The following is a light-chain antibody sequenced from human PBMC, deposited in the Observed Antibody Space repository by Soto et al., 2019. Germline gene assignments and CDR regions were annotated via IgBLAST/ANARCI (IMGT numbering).Light chain of an antibody. J-gene: IGLJ1*01. CDR2: RNN. CDR1: TSNIGSNY. CDR3: EKGEDSLNGFYV. Sequence: QSVLTQPPSASGTPGQGVTISCSGSTSNIGSNYVYWYQQLPGTAPKLLIYRNNQRPSGVPDRFSGSKSGTSASLAISGLRSDDEADYFCEKGEDSLNGFYVFGTGTRVT. V-gene: IGLV1-47*01.